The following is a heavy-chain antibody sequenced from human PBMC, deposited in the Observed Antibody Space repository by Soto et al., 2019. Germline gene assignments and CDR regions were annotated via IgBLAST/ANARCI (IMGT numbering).Heavy chain of an antibody. J-gene: IGHJ4*02. Sequence: PSETLSLTCTVSGGSISSSSYYWGWIRQPPGKGLEWIGSIYYSGSTYYNPSLKSRVTISLDTSKNQFSLKLSSVTAADTAVYYCARQYGRVSCFDYWGQGTLVTVSS. CDR2: IYYSGST. V-gene: IGHV4-39*01. CDR1: GGSISSSSYY. D-gene: IGHD4-17*01. CDR3: ARQYGRVSCFDY.